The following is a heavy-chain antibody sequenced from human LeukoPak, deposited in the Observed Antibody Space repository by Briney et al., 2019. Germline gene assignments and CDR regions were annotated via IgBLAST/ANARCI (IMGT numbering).Heavy chain of an antibody. CDR1: GGILSSGYYD. V-gene: IGHV4-31*11. Sequence: PSQTLSLTCAFSGGILSSGYYDWGWLRRPPGRGLEGLGYIYYSGSTYYKGSVKGRVSISVDTSKNQFGLKLTPVSAADTAVYYCTRDVRRIQPLHCMGGSSSTFDISGEGTIVTVSS. CDR2: IYYSGST. J-gene: IGHJ3*02. CDR3: TRDVRRIQPLHCMGGSSSTFDI. D-gene: IGHD2-15*01.